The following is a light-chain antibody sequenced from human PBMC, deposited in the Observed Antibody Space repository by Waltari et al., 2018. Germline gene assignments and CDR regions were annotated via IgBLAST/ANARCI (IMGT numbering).Light chain of an antibody. CDR3: QQSYSTPQT. CDR2: SAS. V-gene: IGKV1-39*01. J-gene: IGKJ1*01. CDR1: QSISSY. Sequence: IHMTQSPSSLSASVGDSVTIPCRAIQSISSYLNWDQQKPGKAPKLLIYSASSLQSGVPSSFSGSGSGTDFTLTISSLQPEDFATYYCQQSYSTPQTFGQGTKVEIK.